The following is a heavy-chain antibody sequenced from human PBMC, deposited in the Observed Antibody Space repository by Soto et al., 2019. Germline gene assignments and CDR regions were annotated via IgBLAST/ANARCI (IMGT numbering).Heavy chain of an antibody. CDR2: IHYSGST. CDR3: ARGGWSMDV. V-gene: IGHV4-59*01. J-gene: IGHJ6*02. CDR1: GASISIFY. Sequence: PSWSLSLTCTISGASISIFYWSWVRQPPGKGLEWIGYIHYSGSTNYNPSLKSRVTILVDTSKNQFSLRLSSVTAADTAVYYCARGGWSMDVWGQGTTVTVSS. D-gene: IGHD2-15*01.